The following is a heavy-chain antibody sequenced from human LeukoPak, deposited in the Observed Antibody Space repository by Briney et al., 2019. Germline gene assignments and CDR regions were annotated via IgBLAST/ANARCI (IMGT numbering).Heavy chain of an antibody. CDR1: GFSFSSYS. CDR3: AKERNLEIAVAGTIFDY. D-gene: IGHD6-19*01. Sequence: GGSLRLSCAASGFSFSSYSLNWVRQAPGKGLEWVSVIYSGGDTYYADSVKGRFTISRDNSKNMIYLEMSSLKAEDTAVYYCAKERNLEIAVAGTIFDYWGQGTLVTVSS. CDR2: IYSGGDT. V-gene: IGHV3-66*01. J-gene: IGHJ4*02.